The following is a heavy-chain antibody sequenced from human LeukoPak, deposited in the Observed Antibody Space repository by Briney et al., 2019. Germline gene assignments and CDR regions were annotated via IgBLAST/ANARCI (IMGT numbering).Heavy chain of an antibody. V-gene: IGHV3-23*01. D-gene: IGHD6-13*01. CDR1: GFTFSSYA. Sequence: GGSLRLSCAASGFTFSSYAMSWVRQAPGKGLEWVSAISGSGGSTYYADSVKGRFTISRDNSKNTLYLQMNSLRAEDTAVYYCAKDGHSRSSSQDDYWGQGTLVTVSS. CDR2: ISGSGGST. CDR3: AKDGHSRSSSQDDY. J-gene: IGHJ4*02.